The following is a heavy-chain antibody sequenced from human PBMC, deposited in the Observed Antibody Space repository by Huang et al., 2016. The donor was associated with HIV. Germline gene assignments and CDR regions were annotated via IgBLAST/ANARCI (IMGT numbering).Heavy chain of an antibody. V-gene: IGHV3-7*03. J-gene: IGHJ6*02. D-gene: IGHD1-7*01. Sequence: VESGGRLVKPGGSIRLSCVGSHFRFGAYWMSWVSQPPGKGLEGVANIRQDESEKYYVDSVKGRFNISRDNAKKVVFLEMNNVRVEDTATYFCATKTAGMDIWGQGTTVTVS. CDR2: IRQDESEK. CDR3: ATKTAGMDI. CDR1: HFRFGAYW.